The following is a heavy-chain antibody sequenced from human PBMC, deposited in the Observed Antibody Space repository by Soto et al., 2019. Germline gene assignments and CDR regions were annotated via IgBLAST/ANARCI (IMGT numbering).Heavy chain of an antibody. D-gene: IGHD3-9*01. J-gene: IGHJ6*03. CDR2: IYYSGST. V-gene: IGHV4-59*01. CDR1: GGSISSYY. Sequence: SETLSLTCTVSGGSISSYYWSWIRQPPGKGLEWIGYIYYSGSTKYNPSLKSRVTISVDTSKNQFSLKLSSVTAADTAVYYCARYNYDILTGYPKSTFNYYYYMDVWGKGTTVTVS. CDR3: ARYNYDILTGYPKSTFNYYYYMDV.